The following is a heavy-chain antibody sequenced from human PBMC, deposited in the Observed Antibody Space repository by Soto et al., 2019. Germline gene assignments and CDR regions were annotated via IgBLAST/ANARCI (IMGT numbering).Heavy chain of an antibody. CDR3: ARWRSTWPDNWFDP. J-gene: IGHJ5*02. D-gene: IGHD6-13*01. V-gene: IGHV1-18*01. CDR2: IGAYNGNT. CDR1: GYNFNTYG. Sequence: QVQLVQSGAEVKKPGASVKVSCKASGYNFNTYGFSWVRQAPGQGLEWVGWIGAYNGNTKYAQNFHGRVTITTDTSTRTAYMELRSLTSDDTAVYYCARWRSTWPDNWFDPWGQGTLVTVSS.